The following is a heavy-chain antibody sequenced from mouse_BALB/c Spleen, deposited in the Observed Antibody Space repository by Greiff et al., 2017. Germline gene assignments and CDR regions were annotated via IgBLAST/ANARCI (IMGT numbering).Heavy chain of an antibody. Sequence: VKLMESGPGLVQPSQSLSITCTVSGFSLTSYGVHWVRQSPGKGLEWLGVIWSGGSTDYNAAFISRLSISKDNSKSQVFFKMNSLQANDTAIYYCARGGYQGYAMDYWGQGTSVTVSS. J-gene: IGHJ4*01. V-gene: IGHV2-2*02. CDR1: GFSLTSYG. CDR2: IWSGGST. CDR3: ARGGYQGYAMDY. D-gene: IGHD2-14*01.